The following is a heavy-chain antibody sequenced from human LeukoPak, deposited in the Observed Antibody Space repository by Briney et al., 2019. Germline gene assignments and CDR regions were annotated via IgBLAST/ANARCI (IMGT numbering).Heavy chain of an antibody. J-gene: IGHJ6*04. Sequence: GGSLRLSCVVSGFTLSSYAMSWVRQAPGKGLEWVAATSSSDSGKYHADSVKGRFTISRDNAKNSLYLQMNSLRAEDTAVYYCAELGITMTGGVWGKGTTVTISS. V-gene: IGHV3-23*01. CDR1: GFTLSSYA. CDR3: AELGITMTGGV. D-gene: IGHD3-10*02. CDR2: TSSSDSGK.